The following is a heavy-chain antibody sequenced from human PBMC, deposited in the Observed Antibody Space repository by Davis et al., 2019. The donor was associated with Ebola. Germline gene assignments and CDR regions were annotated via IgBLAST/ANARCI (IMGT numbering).Heavy chain of an antibody. Sequence: ASMKVSCKASGYTFTSYAMHWVRQAPGQRLEWMGWINAGNGNTKYSQKFQGRVTMTRDTSTSTVYMELSSLRSEDTAVYYCARGENGGNPVGYWGQGTLVTVSS. D-gene: IGHD4-23*01. J-gene: IGHJ4*02. CDR3: ARGENGGNPVGY. V-gene: IGHV1-3*01. CDR2: INAGNGNT. CDR1: GYTFTSYA.